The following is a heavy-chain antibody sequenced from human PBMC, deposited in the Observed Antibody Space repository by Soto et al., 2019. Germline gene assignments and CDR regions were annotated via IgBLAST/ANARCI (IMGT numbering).Heavy chain of an antibody. D-gene: IGHD5-12*01. CDR3: ARHVGYDANSDF. CDR2: IDPNSGGT. V-gene: IGHV1-2*02. Sequence: GASVKVSCKTSVYTFTGYYIHWVRQAPGQGLEWMGWIDPNSGGTNYAQKFQGRVTMTRDTSISTAYMELSRLTSDDTAVFYCARHVGYDANSDFWGKGSLVTVSS. J-gene: IGHJ4*02. CDR1: VYTFTGYY.